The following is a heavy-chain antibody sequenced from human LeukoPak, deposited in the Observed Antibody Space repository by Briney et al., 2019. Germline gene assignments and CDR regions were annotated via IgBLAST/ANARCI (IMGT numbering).Heavy chain of an antibody. CDR2: MNPNSGNT. V-gene: IGHV1-8*01. D-gene: IGHD6-19*01. CDR3: ARDLAVAGTSGFDY. J-gene: IGHJ4*02. CDR1: GYTFTSYD. Sequence: ASVKVSCKASGYTFTSYDINWVRQATGQGLEWMGWMNPNSGNTGYAQKFQGRVTMTRNTSISTAYMELSSLRSEDTAVYYCARDLAVAGTSGFDYWGQGTLVTVSS.